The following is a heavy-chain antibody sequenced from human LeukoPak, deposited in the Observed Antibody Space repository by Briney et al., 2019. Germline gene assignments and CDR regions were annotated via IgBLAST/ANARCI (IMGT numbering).Heavy chain of an antibody. J-gene: IGHJ4*02. CDR2: ISYSGNT. D-gene: IGHD1-1*01. Sequence: TSETLSLTCTVSGGSISSGGYYWTWIRQHPGKGLEWIGYISYSGNTDYNPSLKSRLTIPVDTSKNQFSLKLSSVTAADTAVYYCARAQLRKAMSFDCWGQGTLVTVSS. CDR1: GGSISSGGYY. CDR3: ARAQLRKAMSFDC. V-gene: IGHV4-31*03.